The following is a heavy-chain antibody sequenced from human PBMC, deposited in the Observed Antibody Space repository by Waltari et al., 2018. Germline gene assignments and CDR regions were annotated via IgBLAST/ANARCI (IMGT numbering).Heavy chain of an antibody. CDR1: GGSFSGYY. J-gene: IGHJ6*02. V-gene: IGHV4-34*01. CDR2: INHSGST. CDR3: ARRVRYSSSSYYYYGMDV. D-gene: IGHD6-6*01. Sequence: QVQLQQWGAGLLKPSETLSLTCAVYGGSFSGYYWSWIRQPPGKGLEWIGEINHSGSTNNNPSLKSRVTISVETSKNQFSLRPSSVTAADTAVDYCARRVRYSSSSYYYYGMDVWGQGTTVTVSS.